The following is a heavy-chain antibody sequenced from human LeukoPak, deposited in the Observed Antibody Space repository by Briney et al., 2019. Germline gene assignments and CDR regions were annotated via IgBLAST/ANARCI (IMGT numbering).Heavy chain of an antibody. Sequence: KSSETLSLTCSVSGGSISSSTYYWGWVRQPPGKGLEWIGSIYYSGSTYYNPSLKSRVTISVDTSKTQFSLKLSSVTAADTAVYYCARPYSPYRDFDYWGQGTLVTVSS. D-gene: IGHD4-11*01. CDR3: ARPYSPYRDFDY. V-gene: IGHV4-39*01. CDR1: GGSISSSTYY. J-gene: IGHJ4*02. CDR2: IYYSGST.